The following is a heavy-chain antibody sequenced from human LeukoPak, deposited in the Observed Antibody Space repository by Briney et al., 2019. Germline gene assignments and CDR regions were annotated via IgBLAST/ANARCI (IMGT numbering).Heavy chain of an antibody. V-gene: IGHV1-2*02. Sequence: ASVKVSCKASGYTFTGYYMHWVRQAPGQGLEWMGWINPNSGGTNYAQKFQGRVTMTRDTSISTAYMELSRLRSDDTAVYYCARGEGIAAAGTFYYYYYMDVWGKGTTVTVSS. D-gene: IGHD6-13*01. J-gene: IGHJ6*03. CDR3: ARGEGIAAAGTFYYYYYMDV. CDR1: GYTFTGYY. CDR2: INPNSGGT.